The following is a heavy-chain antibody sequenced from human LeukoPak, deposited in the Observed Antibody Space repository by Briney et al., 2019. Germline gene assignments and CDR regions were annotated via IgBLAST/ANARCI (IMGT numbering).Heavy chain of an antibody. D-gene: IGHD3-10*01. CDR2: LSYSGNT. J-gene: IGHJ3*02. CDR3: ARRDVQRGAFDI. CDR1: GGSISSGGYY. V-gene: IGHV4-39*01. Sequence: SETLSLTCTVSGGSISSGGYYWGWIRQTPGRGLEWIGSLSYSGNTYYTPSLKSRVTISADTSKNQFSLKVNSMTAADTSVYYCARRDVQRGAFDIWGQGTLVTVSS.